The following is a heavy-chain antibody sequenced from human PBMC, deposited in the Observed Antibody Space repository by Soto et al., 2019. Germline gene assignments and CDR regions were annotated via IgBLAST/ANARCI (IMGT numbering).Heavy chain of an antibody. J-gene: IGHJ2*01. D-gene: IGHD3-10*01. CDR2: INPGGDSA. CDR3: ARDAGPGLEVPIRSGDF. Sequence: SMKVSWKESGDTFRSYDMHWVGQAPGQGLEWMGVINPGGDSATYAQKFCARVTLTTDTLTGTFYIELGSLTSDDTAVYFCARDAGPGLEVPIRSGDFGGR. V-gene: IGHV1-46*01. CDR1: GDTFRSYD.